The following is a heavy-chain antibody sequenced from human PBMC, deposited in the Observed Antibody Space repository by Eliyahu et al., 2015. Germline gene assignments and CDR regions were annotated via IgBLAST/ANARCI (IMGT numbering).Heavy chain of an antibody. V-gene: IGHV1-69*01. CDR3: AKPSADNSGISKPFDY. D-gene: IGHD6-19*01. CDR2: ITPIFGTA. CDR1: GGTFSTYA. Sequence: QVQLVQSGAEVKKPGSSVKVSXKASGGTFSTYAINWVRQAPGPGXEWVGGITPIFGTAKYAQKFQGRVTITADESTTTAYMELRSLRSEDTAVYYCAKPSADNSGISKPFDYWGQGTLVTVSS. J-gene: IGHJ4*02.